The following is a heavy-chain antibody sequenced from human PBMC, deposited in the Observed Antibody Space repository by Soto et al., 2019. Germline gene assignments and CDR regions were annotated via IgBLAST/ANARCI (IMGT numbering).Heavy chain of an antibody. D-gene: IGHD4-17*01. J-gene: IGHJ3*02. CDR3: AKGLLTTVNGDAFEI. CDR1: GYSLTELS. CDR2: FDPEDGGT. V-gene: IGHV1-24*01. Sequence: ASVKVSCKVSGYSLTELSMHRVRQAPGKGLEWMGGFDPEDGGTIYAQKFQGRVTMTEDTSTDTAYMELSSLRSEDTAVYYCAKGLLTTVNGDAFEIWGQGKMVTVSS.